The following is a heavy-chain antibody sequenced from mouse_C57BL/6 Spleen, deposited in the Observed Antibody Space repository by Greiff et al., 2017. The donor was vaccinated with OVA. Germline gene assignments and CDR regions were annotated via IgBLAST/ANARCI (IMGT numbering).Heavy chain of an antibody. D-gene: IGHD4-1*01. CDR2: IDPSDSET. Sequence: QVQLQQPGAELVRPGSSVKLSCKASGYTFTSYWMHWVKQRPIQGLEWIGNIDPSDSETHYNQKFKDKATLTVDKSSSTAYMQLSSLTSEDSAVYYCARSAWDNRYFDVWGTGTTVTVSS. V-gene: IGHV1-52*01. J-gene: IGHJ1*03. CDR3: ARSAWDNRYFDV. CDR1: GYTFTSYW.